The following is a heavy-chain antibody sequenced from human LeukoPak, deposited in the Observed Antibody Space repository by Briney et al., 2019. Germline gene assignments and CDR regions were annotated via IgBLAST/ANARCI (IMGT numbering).Heavy chain of an antibody. CDR2: INPTDGST. CDR3: ARANGGGLDY. J-gene: IGHJ4*02. Sequence: ASVKVSCKTSGYTFSTYYMHWVQQAPRQGLEWLGIINPTDGSTSHTQKIQGRVTMTRDKATGTVYLELSSLGSEDTAVYWCARANGGGLDYWGQGTLITVSS. CDR1: GYTFSTYY. V-gene: IGHV1-46*01. D-gene: IGHD3-10*01.